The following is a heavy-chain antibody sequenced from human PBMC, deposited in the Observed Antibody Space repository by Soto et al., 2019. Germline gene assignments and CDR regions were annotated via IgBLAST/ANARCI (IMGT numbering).Heavy chain of an antibody. V-gene: IGHV4-39*01. CDR2: MYYSGSS. CDR3: ARHPRDDYNYGGSGIFDY. Sequence: QLQLQESGPGLVKPSEPLSLTCSVSGGSISSRTFWWAWIRQPPGKGLEWNGDMYYSGSSYSSPSIKSRVTRSVDTSKNQLSLKLNSVTAADTAVYYCARHPRDDYNYGGSGIFDYWGQGTLVTVSS. D-gene: IGHD4-4*01. J-gene: IGHJ4*02. CDR1: GGSISSRTFW.